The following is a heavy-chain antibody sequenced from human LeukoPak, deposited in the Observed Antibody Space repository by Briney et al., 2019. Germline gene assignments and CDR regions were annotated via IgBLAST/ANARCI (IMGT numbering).Heavy chain of an antibody. J-gene: IGHJ3*02. V-gene: IGHV4-59*01. CDR1: GGSIGSYY. D-gene: IGHD2-2*01. CDR2: IYYSGST. Sequence: SETLSLTCTVSGGSIGSYYWSWIRQPPGKGLEWIGYIYYSGSTNYNPSLKSRVTISVDTSKNQFSLKLSSVTAADTAVYYCARYASGPGAFDIWGQGTMVTVSS. CDR3: ARYASGPGAFDI.